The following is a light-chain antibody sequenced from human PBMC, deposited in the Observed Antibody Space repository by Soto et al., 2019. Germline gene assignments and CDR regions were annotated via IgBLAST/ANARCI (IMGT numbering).Light chain of an antibody. J-gene: IGLJ1*01. CDR3: QSFDSSRFYV. CDR2: DNN. Sequence: QSVLTQPPSVSAAPGQKVTISCSGSSSNIGNNYVSWYQQLPGTAPKLLIYDNNKRPSGIPDRFSGSKSDTSASLAITGLQAEDEADYYCQSFDSSRFYVFGTGTKVTVL. V-gene: IGLV1-51*01. CDR1: SSNIGNNY.